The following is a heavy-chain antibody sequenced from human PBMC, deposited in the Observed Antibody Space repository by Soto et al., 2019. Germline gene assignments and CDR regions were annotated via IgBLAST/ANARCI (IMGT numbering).Heavy chain of an antibody. V-gene: IGHV4-34*01. J-gene: IGHJ6*02. CDR3: GRTLSWNYLYYYYGMDV. CDR2: INHSGST. D-gene: IGHD1-7*01. Sequence: SETLSLTCAVYGGSFSGYYWSWIRQPPGKGLEWIGEINHSGSTNYNPSLKSRVTISVDTSKNQFSLKLSSVTAADTAVYYCGRTLSWNYLYYYYGMDVWGQGTTVTVSS. CDR1: GGSFSGYY.